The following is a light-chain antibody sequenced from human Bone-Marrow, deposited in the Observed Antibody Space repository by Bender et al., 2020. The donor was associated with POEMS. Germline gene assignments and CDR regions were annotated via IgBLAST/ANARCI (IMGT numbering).Light chain of an antibody. Sequence: QSALTQPASVSGSPGQSITISCTGTSNDIGSDNLVSWYQQCPGKAPKLILYEVSERPSGVSNRFSGSKSDNTASLTISGLQAEDEAEYWCSSFTSSSAHVLFGGGTKLTVL. J-gene: IGLJ2*01. CDR3: SSFTSSSAHVL. V-gene: IGLV2-14*02. CDR1: SNDIGSDNL. CDR2: EVS.